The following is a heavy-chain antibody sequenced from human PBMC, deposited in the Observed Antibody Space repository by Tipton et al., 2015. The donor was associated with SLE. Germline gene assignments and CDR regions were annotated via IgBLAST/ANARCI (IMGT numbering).Heavy chain of an antibody. Sequence: TLSLTCTVSGGSISNYYWSWIRQPPGQGRGWIGYIYYSGSTNYNPSLKSRVTISVDTSKNQFSLKLSSVTAADTAVYYCVSSGYPGYFDYWGQGTLVTVSS. CDR1: GGSISNYY. CDR3: VSSGYPGYFDY. V-gene: IGHV4-59*07. CDR2: IYYSGST. J-gene: IGHJ4*02. D-gene: IGHD3-22*01.